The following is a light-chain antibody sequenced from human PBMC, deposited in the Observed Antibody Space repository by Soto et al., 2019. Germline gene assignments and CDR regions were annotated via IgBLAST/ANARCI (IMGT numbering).Light chain of an antibody. CDR1: QSISSW. CDR3: QQYNSYSRT. J-gene: IGKJ2*01. Sequence: DIQMTQSPSTLSASVGDRVTITCRASQSISSWLAWYQQKPGKAPKLLIYKASSLESGVPSRFSGSGSGTEFTLTISSLQPDDFATDYCQQYNSYSRTVGQGTKLEIK. CDR2: KAS. V-gene: IGKV1-5*03.